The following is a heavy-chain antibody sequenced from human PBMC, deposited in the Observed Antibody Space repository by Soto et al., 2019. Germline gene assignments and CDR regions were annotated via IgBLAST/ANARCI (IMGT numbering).Heavy chain of an antibody. D-gene: IGHD6-19*01. J-gene: IGHJ4*02. CDR1: GYTFTSYY. CDR2: INPSGGST. V-gene: IGHV1-46*01. Sequence: ASVKVSCKASGYTFTSYYMHWVRQAPGQGLEWMGIINPSGGSTSYAQKFQGRVTMTRDTSTSTVYMELSSLRSEDTAVYYCARVGYGLAVAGNFAYWGQGTLVTVSS. CDR3: ARVGYGLAVAGNFAY.